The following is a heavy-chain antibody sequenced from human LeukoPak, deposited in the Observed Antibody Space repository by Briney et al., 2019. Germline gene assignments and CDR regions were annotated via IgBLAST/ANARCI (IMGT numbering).Heavy chain of an antibody. D-gene: IGHD3-10*01. CDR3: ARDGSGNYRGYFFDY. CDR2: ISWNSGSI. J-gene: IGHJ4*02. CDR1: GFTFDDYA. Sequence: GGSLRLSCAASGFTFDDYAMHWVRQAPGKGLEWVSGISWNSGSIGYADSVKGRFTISRDNAKNSLYLQMNSLRAEDTAVYYCARDGSGNYRGYFFDYWGQGTLVIVSS. V-gene: IGHV3-9*01.